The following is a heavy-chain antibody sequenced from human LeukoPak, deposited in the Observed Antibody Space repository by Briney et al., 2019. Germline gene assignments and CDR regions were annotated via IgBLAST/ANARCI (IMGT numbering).Heavy chain of an antibody. CDR1: GYSFTSYW. CDR3: ARAESSSWYDGYYFDY. J-gene: IGHJ4*02. Sequence: GESLKISCKGSGYSFTSYWIGWVRQVPGKGLEWMGIIYPGDSDTRYSPSFQGQVTISADKSISTAYLQWSSLKASDTAMYYCARAESSSWYDGYYFDYWGQGTLVTVSS. V-gene: IGHV5-51*01. D-gene: IGHD6-13*01. CDR2: IYPGDSDT.